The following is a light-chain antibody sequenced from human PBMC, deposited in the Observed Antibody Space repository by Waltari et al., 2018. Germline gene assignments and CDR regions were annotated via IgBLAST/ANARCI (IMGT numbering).Light chain of an antibody. CDR3: HQYGSSPPT. Sequence: EIVLTQSPGTLSLSPGERATLSCRASQSVSSSYLAWYQQKPGQAPRLLIYGASRRATGIPDRFSGSGSGTDFTLTISRLEPEDFAVYNCHQYGSSPPTFGQGTKVEIK. CDR1: QSVSSSY. J-gene: IGKJ1*01. CDR2: GAS. V-gene: IGKV3-20*01.